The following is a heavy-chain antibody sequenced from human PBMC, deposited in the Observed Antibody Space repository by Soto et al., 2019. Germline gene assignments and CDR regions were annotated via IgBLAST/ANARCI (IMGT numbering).Heavy chain of an antibody. D-gene: IGHD4-4*01. Sequence: ASVKVSCKASGYTFTIYYMPWVRQAPGQGLEWLGIINPSGGSTSYAQKFQGRVTMTRDTSTSTVYMELSSLRSEDTAVYYCARDWLSRKLTTVTTWSWFDPWGQGTLVTVSS. V-gene: IGHV1-46*03. CDR2: INPSGGST. CDR3: ARDWLSRKLTTVTTWSWFDP. CDR1: GYTFTIYY. J-gene: IGHJ5*02.